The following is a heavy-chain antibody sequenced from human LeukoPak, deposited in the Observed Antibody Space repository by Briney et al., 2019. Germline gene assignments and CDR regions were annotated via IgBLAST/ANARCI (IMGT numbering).Heavy chain of an antibody. Sequence: GSLRLFCGGSGFPFSSYWVNWVRQAPGKGLGGVANIKQDGSKKSYVDSVKGRFTISRDNAKNSLYLQMNSLRAEDTAIYYCTRVGYIDEGIDYWGQGTLVTVSS. CDR2: IKQDGSKK. CDR3: TRVGYIDEGIDY. CDR1: GFPFSSYW. D-gene: IGHD5-24*01. V-gene: IGHV3-7*04. J-gene: IGHJ4*02.